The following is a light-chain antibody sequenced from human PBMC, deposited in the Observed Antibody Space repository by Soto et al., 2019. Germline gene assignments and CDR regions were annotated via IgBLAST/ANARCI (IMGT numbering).Light chain of an antibody. V-gene: IGKV1-39*01. CDR1: QSISTY. CDR2: GAS. CDR3: QQSFGVPFT. Sequence: IQMTQSPSSLSASVEDRVTITCRASQSISTYLNWYQQKPGKAPKLLIFGASTLQSGVPSRFSGSGSGTDFNFTITILQPEDYATYYCQQSFGVPFTFGQGARLEIK. J-gene: IGKJ5*01.